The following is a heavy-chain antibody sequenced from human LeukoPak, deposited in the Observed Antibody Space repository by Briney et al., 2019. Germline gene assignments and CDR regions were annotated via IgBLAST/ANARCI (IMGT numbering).Heavy chain of an antibody. Sequence: GGSLRLSCAASAFTFRTYGMHWVRQAPGKGLVWVSRINSDGSSTSYADSVKGRFTISRDNAKNTLYLQMNSLRAEDTAVYYCARVSSGSYFGYYYYMDVWGKGTTVTVSS. CDR1: AFTFRTYG. CDR2: INSDGSST. J-gene: IGHJ6*03. D-gene: IGHD1-26*01. V-gene: IGHV3-74*01. CDR3: ARVSSGSYFGYYYYMDV.